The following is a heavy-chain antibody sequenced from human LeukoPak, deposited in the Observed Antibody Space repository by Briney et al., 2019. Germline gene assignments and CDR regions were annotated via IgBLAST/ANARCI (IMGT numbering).Heavy chain of an antibody. CDR2: IKPGESDT. V-gene: IGHV5-51*01. Sequence: GGPLQTSFRGSGSTFTTYWIAWVRRFPGKGLGWMGIIKPGESDTRYSPSFQGQVTISADKSISTAYLQWSSLKASDTAMYYCARRVAVAEFDYWGQGTLVTVSS. CDR1: GSTFTTYW. CDR3: ARRVAVAEFDY. J-gene: IGHJ4*02. D-gene: IGHD6-19*01.